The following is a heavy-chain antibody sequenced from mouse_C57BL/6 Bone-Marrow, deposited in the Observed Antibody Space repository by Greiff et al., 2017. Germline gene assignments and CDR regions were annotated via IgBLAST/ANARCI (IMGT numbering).Heavy chain of an antibody. J-gene: IGHJ3*01. Sequence: EVQLAESGGGLVKPGGSLKLSCAASGFTFSSYAMSWVRQTPEKRLEWVATISDGGSYTYYPDNVKGRFTISRDNAKNNLYLQMSHLKSEDTAMYYCARDYYGSSLWFAYWGQGTLVTVSA. CDR3: ARDYYGSSLWFAY. CDR1: GFTFSSYA. D-gene: IGHD1-1*01. V-gene: IGHV5-4*01. CDR2: ISDGGSYT.